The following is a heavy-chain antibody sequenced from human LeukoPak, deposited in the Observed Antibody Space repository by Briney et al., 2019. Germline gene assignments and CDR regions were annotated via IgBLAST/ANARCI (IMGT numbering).Heavy chain of an antibody. CDR2: INHSGST. Sequence: PSETLSLTCAVYGGSFSGYYWSWIRQPPGKGLEWIGEINHSGSTNYNPSLKRRVTISVDTSKNQFSLKLSSVTAADTAVYYCARGRLRCSTSCQNPNWFDPWGQGTLVTVSS. CDR3: ARGRLRCSTSCQNPNWFDP. V-gene: IGHV4-34*01. D-gene: IGHD2-2*01. CDR1: GGSFSGYY. J-gene: IGHJ5*02.